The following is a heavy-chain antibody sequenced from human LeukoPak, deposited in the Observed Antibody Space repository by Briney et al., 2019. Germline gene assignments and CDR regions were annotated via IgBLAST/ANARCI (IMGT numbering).Heavy chain of an antibody. CDR2: ISSSSSYI. Sequence: NPGGSLRLSCAGSGFTSSNYALSWVRQAPGKGLEWVSSISSSSSYIYYADSVKGRFTISRDNAKNSLYLQMNSLRAEDTAVYYCARDPTPYSSGWSLWNFDYWGQGTLVTVSS. CDR1: GFTSSNYA. V-gene: IGHV3-21*01. D-gene: IGHD6-19*01. J-gene: IGHJ4*02. CDR3: ARDPTPYSSGWSLWNFDY.